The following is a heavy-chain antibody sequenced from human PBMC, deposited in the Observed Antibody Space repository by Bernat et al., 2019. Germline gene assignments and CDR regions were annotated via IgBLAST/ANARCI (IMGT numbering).Heavy chain of an antibody. D-gene: IGHD2-15*01. CDR1: GFTFSTYG. J-gene: IGHJ4*02. CDR3: TREAGRIRIGQFDC. CDR2: IQNDGSTK. V-gene: IGHV3-33*01. Sequence: QVQLVESGGGVVQPGTSLRLSCAASGFTFSTYGIHWVRQAPGKGLEGVAFIQNDGSTKYYPGPVKGRFTGSRDNSKNTVYLQMNSLGVEYTAVYYCTREAGRIRIGQFDCWGQGTLVTVSS.